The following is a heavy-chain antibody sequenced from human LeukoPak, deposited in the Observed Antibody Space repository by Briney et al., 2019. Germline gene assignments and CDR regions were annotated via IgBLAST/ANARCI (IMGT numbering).Heavy chain of an antibody. CDR1: GGSISSGSYY. D-gene: IGHD3-22*01. CDR2: IYTSGST. CDR3: ARDSVVGNQRDY. J-gene: IGHJ4*02. V-gene: IGHV4-61*02. Sequence: NPSETLSLTCTVSGGSISSGSYYWSWIRQPAGKGLEWIGRIYTSGSTNYNPSLKSRVTISVDTSKNQFSLKLSSVTAADTAVYYCARDSVVGNQRDYWGQGTLVTVSS.